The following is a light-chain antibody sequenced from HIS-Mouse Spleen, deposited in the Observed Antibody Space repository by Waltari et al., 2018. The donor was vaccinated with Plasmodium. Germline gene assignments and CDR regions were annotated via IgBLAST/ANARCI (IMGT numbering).Light chain of an antibody. J-gene: IGLJ1*01. Sequence: QSALTQPASVSGSPGQSITISCTGTSSDVGSYNLVSWYQQHPGKAPKLMIYEGSKRRSGVSNRCPGSKSGNTASLTISGLQAEDEAEYYCCSYAGSSTYVFGTGTKVTVL. CDR1: SSDVGSYNL. V-gene: IGLV2-23*01. CDR2: EGS. CDR3: CSYAGSSTYV.